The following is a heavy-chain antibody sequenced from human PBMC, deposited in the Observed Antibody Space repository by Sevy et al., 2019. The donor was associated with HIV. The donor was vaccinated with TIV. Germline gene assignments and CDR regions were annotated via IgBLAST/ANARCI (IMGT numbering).Heavy chain of an antibody. Sequence: GGSLRLSCAASGFTFRNYAMNWVRQAPGKGLEWVSGISGTGGSGDKTNYADSVKGRFTISRDDSKNSLYLKLNTLRAEDTAIYYCARKYDSSGYFDYWGQGTLVTVSS. J-gene: IGHJ4*02. CDR3: ARKYDSSGYFDY. CDR2: ISGTGGSGDKT. D-gene: IGHD3-22*01. CDR1: GFTFRNYA. V-gene: IGHV3-23*01.